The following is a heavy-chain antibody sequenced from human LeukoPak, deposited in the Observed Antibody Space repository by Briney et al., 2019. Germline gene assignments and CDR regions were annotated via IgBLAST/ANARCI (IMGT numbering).Heavy chain of an antibody. CDR3: ARVYRRYFDY. J-gene: IGHJ4*02. V-gene: IGHV3-30*02. CDR2: IRYDGSNT. D-gene: IGHD1-14*01. Sequence: GGSLRLSCAASGFTFNNYGMHWVRQAPGKGLEWLAFIRYDGSNTYYADSVKGRFTVSRDDSKNTLYLQMNSLRAEDTAVYYCARVYRRYFDYWGQGTLVTVSS. CDR1: GFTFNNYG.